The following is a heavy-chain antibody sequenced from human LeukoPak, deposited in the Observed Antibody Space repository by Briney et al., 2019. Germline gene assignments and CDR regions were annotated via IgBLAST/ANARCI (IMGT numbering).Heavy chain of an antibody. D-gene: IGHD1-26*01. Sequence: ASVKVSCTASGYNFITHDINWVRQAPGQGLEWMGWMNPKSGNTGYAHKFQGRVTMTRDTSTSTAYMELSSLTLEDTAVYYCASYSGSSTRGVDPWGQGTLVTVSS. V-gene: IGHV1-8*01. CDR3: ASYSGSSTRGVDP. J-gene: IGHJ5*02. CDR1: GYNFITHD. CDR2: MNPKSGNT.